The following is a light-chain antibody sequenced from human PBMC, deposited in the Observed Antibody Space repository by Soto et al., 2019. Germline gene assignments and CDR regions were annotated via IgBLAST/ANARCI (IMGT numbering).Light chain of an antibody. Sequence: DIVLTQSPGTLSLSPGERASLSCRASQSVSSGHLAWYQQKPGQAPRLLIYGASSRATGIPDRFSGSGSGTDFTLTISRLESEDFAVYYCQQFNYSPWTFGQGTKVDIK. CDR1: QSVSSGH. V-gene: IGKV3-20*01. J-gene: IGKJ1*01. CDR3: QQFNYSPWT. CDR2: GAS.